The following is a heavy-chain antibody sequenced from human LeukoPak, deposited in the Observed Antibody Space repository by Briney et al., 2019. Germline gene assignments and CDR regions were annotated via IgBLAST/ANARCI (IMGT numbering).Heavy chain of an antibody. CDR1: GFTFSSSW. V-gene: IGHV3-7*03. CDR3: AKEGRSLQTY. Sequence: PGGSLRLSCVASGFTFSSSWRSWVRRAPGKGLEWVANIKEDGTETYYVDSVKGRFTISRDNAKNSLYLQMNSLRVEDTAVYYCAKEGRSLQTYWGQGTLVTVSS. CDR2: IKEDGTET. J-gene: IGHJ4*02. D-gene: IGHD5-24*01.